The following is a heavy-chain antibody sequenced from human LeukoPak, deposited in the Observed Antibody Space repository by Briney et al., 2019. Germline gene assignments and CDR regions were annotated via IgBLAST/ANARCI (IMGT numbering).Heavy chain of an antibody. D-gene: IGHD6-19*01. V-gene: IGHV1-2*02. CDR1: GYTFTGYY. CDR3: ARDKSGSSGWYSYFDY. J-gene: IGHJ4*02. CDR2: IDPNRGGT. Sequence: ASVKVSCKASGYTFTGYYMHWVRQAPGQGLEWMGWIDPNRGGTNYAQKFRGRVTMTRDTSISTAYMELSRLRSDDTAVYYCARDKSGSSGWYSYFDYWGQGTLVTVSS.